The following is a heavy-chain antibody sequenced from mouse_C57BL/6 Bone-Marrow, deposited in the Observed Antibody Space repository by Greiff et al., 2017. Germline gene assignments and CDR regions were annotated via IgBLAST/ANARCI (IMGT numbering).Heavy chain of an antibody. V-gene: IGHV1-4*01. D-gene: IGHD1-1*01. J-gene: IGHJ2*01. CDR3: ARGLRNFDF. CDR1: GYTFTSYT. CDR2: INPSSGYT. Sequence: QVQLKQSGAELVRPGASVKMSCKASGYTFTSYTMHWVKQRPGQGLEWIGYINPSSGYTKYNQKFKDKATLTADKSSSTAYMQLSSLTSEDSAVYYCARGLRNFDFCGQGTAPTVSS.